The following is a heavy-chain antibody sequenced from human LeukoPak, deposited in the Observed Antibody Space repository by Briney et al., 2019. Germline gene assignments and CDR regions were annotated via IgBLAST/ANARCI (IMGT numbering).Heavy chain of an antibody. D-gene: IGHD1-26*01. Sequence: GGSLRLSCAASGFKFSNSDMHWVRQSAGRGLEWVSTIGTEADPFYPGSVKGRFTISRDNAKDSLYLQMNSLRVEDTSVYYCATGERPPPYTTDAWYFALWGRGTRVTVSS. CDR2: IGTEADP. V-gene: IGHV3-13*04. CDR1: GFKFSNSD. CDR3: ATGERPPPYTTDAWYFAL. J-gene: IGHJ2*01.